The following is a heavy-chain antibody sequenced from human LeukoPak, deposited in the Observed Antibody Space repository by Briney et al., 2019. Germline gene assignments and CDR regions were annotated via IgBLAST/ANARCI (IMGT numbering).Heavy chain of an antibody. J-gene: IGHJ4*02. CDR2: IYYSGST. Sequence: PSETLSLTCTVSGGSISSYYWSWIRQPPGKGLEWIGYIYYSGSTNYNPSLKSRVTISVDTSKNQFSLKLSSVTAADTAVYYCARYVNGDHYLLWGQGTLVTVSS. CDR1: GGSISSYY. V-gene: IGHV4-59*01. CDR3: ARYVNGDHYLL. D-gene: IGHD1-14*01.